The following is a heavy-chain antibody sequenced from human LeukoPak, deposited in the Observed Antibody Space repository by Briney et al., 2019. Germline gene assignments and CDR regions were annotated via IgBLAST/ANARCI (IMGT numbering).Heavy chain of an antibody. Sequence: GGSLRLSCAASGFTVTSNYMSWVRQAPGKGLEWVSVLYSDGTTYYADSVKGRFSISRDNSKNTLYLQMSSLRPDDAAVYYCARGASLVAGVSPDAFDIWGQGTMVTVSS. J-gene: IGHJ3*02. CDR1: GFTVTSNY. CDR3: ARGASLVAGVSPDAFDI. D-gene: IGHD6-19*01. V-gene: IGHV3-53*05. CDR2: LYSDGTT.